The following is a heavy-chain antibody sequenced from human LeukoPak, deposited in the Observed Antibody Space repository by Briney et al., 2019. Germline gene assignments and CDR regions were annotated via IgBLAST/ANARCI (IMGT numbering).Heavy chain of an antibody. CDR3: ARDWRQLGSYYYYYMDV. D-gene: IGHD6-13*01. J-gene: IGHJ6*03. CDR2: INPSGGST. CDR1: GYTFTSYY. Sequence: GASVKVSCKASGYTFTSYYMHWVRQAPAQGLEWMGIINPSGGSTSYAQKFQGRVTMTRDTSTSTVYMELSSLRSEDTAVYYCARDWRQLGSYYYYYMDVWGKGTTVTVSS. V-gene: IGHV1-46*01.